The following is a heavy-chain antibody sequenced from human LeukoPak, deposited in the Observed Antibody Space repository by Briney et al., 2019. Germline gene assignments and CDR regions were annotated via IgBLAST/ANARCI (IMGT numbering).Heavy chain of an antibody. V-gene: IGHV4-39*07. CDR3: ARGEDSWIQLWSTTGPYFDY. CDR1: GGSISSSSYY. Sequence: SETLSLTYTVSGGSISSSSYYWGWIRQPPGKGLERIGSIYYSGSTYYNPSLKSRVTISVDTSKNQFSLKLSSVTAADTAVYYCARGEDSWIQLWSTTGPYFDYWGQGTLVTVSS. CDR2: IYYSGST. D-gene: IGHD5-18*01. J-gene: IGHJ4*02.